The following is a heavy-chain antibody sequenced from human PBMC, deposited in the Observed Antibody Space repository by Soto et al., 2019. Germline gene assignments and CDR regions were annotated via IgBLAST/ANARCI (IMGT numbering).Heavy chain of an antibody. Sequence: SETLSLTCAVSGGSISSGGYSWSWIRQPPGKGLEWIGYIYHSGSTYYNPSLKSRVTISVDRSKNQFSLKLSSVTAADTAVYYWARVRALGFCMCGSCRGSYYYYYGMDVWGQGTTVTVSS. CDR2: IYHSGST. J-gene: IGHJ6*02. V-gene: IGHV4-30-2*01. CDR1: GGSISSGGYS. CDR3: ARVRALGFCMCGSCRGSYYYYYGMDV. D-gene: IGHD2-15*01.